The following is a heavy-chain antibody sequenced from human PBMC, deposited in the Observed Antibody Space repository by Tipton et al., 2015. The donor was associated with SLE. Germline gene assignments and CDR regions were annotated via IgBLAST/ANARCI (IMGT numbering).Heavy chain of an antibody. CDR1: GGTFSSYT. J-gene: IGHJ3*02. CDR2: IIPILGIA. CDR3: ARDIHPYEDSSDDAFDI. D-gene: IGHD6-6*01. V-gene: IGHV1-69*08. Sequence: QVQLVQSGAEVKKPGSSVKVSCKASGGTFSSYTISWVRQAPGQGLEWMGRIIPILGIANYAQKFQGRVTITADKSTSTAYMELSSLRSDDTAVYYCARDIHPYEDSSDDAFDIWGQGTMVTVSS.